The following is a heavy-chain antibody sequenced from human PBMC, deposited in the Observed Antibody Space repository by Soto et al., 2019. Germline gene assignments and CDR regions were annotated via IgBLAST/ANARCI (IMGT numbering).Heavy chain of an antibody. CDR2: TRNKANSYTT. D-gene: IGHD2-15*01. CDR3: AREVRYCSGGSCYSVRWFDP. V-gene: IGHV3-72*01. J-gene: IGHJ5*02. Sequence: EVQLVESGGGLVQPGGSLRLSCAASGFTFSDHYMDWVRQAPGKGLEWVGRTRNKANSYTTEYAASVKGRFTISRDDSKNPLYLQMNSLKTEDTAVYYCAREVRYCSGGSCYSVRWFDPWGQGTLVTVSS. CDR1: GFTFSDHY.